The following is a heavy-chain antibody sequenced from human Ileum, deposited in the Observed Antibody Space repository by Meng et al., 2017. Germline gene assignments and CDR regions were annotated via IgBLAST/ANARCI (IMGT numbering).Heavy chain of an antibody. V-gene: IGHV3-11*01. J-gene: IGHJ6*02. CDR1: GFTFSDYY. CDR2: ISSSGSTI. D-gene: IGHD4/OR15-4a*01. CDR3: ARRDYPYGMDV. Sequence: GESLKISCAASGFTFSDYYISWIRQAPGKGLEWVSYISSSGSTIYYADSVKGRFTISRDNAKNSLYLQMNSLRAEDTAVYYCARRDYPYGMDVWGQGTTVTVSS.